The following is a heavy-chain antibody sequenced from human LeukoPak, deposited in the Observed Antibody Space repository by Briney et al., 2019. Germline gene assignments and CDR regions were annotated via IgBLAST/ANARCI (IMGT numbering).Heavy chain of an antibody. D-gene: IGHD3-10*01. Sequence: GGSLRLSCATSGFTFNNYNMNWVRQAPGKGLEWVSSISTSGSYIYYANSMKGRFTISRDNAKNSLYLQMNSLRVEDSAVYYCATDLIHYYASGAKTWGQGTLVTVSS. V-gene: IGHV3-21*01. CDR1: GFTFNNYN. J-gene: IGHJ5*02. CDR3: ATDLIHYYASGAKT. CDR2: ISTSGSYI.